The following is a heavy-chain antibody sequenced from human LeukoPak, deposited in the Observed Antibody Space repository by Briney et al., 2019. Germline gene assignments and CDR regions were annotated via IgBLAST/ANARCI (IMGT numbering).Heavy chain of an antibody. CDR2: INWNGGST. CDR3: ARDSRYCSGGSCYLIDY. Sequence: GGSLRLSCAASGFTFDDYGMSWVRQAPGKGLERVSGINWNGGSTGYADSVKGRFTISRDNAKNSLYLQMNSLRAEDTALYYCARDSRYCSGGSCYLIDYWGQGTLVTVSS. J-gene: IGHJ4*02. V-gene: IGHV3-20*04. CDR1: GFTFDDYG. D-gene: IGHD2-15*01.